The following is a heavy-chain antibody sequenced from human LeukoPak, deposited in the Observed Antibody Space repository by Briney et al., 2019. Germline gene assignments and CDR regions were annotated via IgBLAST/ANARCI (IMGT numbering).Heavy chain of an antibody. V-gene: IGHV4-59*08. CDR1: GGSISSYY. CDR3: AAGPFQYYFDY. D-gene: IGHD6-13*01. Sequence: SETLSLTCTVSGGSISSYYWSWIRQPPGKGLEWIGYIYYSGSTNYNPSLKSRVTISVDTSKNQFSLKLSSVTAADTAVYYCAAGPFQYYFDYWGQGTLVTVSS. J-gene: IGHJ4*02. CDR2: IYYSGST.